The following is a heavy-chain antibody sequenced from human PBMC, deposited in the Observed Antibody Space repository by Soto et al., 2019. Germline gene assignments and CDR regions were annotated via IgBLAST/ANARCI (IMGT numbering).Heavy chain of an antibody. Sequence: QVQLVESGGGVVQPGRSLRLSCAASGFTFSSYGMHWVRQAPGKGLEWVAVISYDGSNKYYADSVKGRFTISRDNSKNTLYLPMNSLRAEDTVVYYCAKDLYDFWSGYFQDYWGQGTLVTVSS. CDR1: GFTFSSYG. CDR2: ISYDGSNK. CDR3: AKDLYDFWSGYFQDY. J-gene: IGHJ4*02. D-gene: IGHD3-3*01. V-gene: IGHV3-30*18.